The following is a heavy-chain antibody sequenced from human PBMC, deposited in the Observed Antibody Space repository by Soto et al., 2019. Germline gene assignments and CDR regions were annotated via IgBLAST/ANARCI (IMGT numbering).Heavy chain of an antibody. Sequence: QVQLVESGGGVVQPGRSLRLSCAGSVFTFSSYGMHWGRQAAGKGLERVAVMSYDGSNKYYADSVKCRFTISRDNFKNTLYLQMNSLLFEDTALYYCAKDQLSMVGTSIDYWGQGPLVTVSS. CDR2: MSYDGSNK. V-gene: IGHV3-30*18. CDR1: VFTFSSYG. CDR3: AKDQLSMVGTSIDY. D-gene: IGHD6-19*01. J-gene: IGHJ4*02.